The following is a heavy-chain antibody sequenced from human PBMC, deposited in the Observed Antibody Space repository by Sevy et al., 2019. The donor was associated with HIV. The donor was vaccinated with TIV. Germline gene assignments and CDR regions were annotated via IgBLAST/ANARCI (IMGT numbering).Heavy chain of an antibody. CDR2: IYPGDSDT. D-gene: IGHD3-3*01. CDR3: ARHAYDFWSGYYLPFDY. J-gene: IGHJ4*01. V-gene: IGHV5-51*01. Sequence: GESLKISCKGSGYSFTSYWIGWVRQMPGKGLEWMGIIYPGDSDTRYSPSFQGQVTISADKSISTVYLKWSSLKASDTAMYYCARHAYDFWSGYYLPFDYWGPGTLVTVSS. CDR1: GYSFTSYW.